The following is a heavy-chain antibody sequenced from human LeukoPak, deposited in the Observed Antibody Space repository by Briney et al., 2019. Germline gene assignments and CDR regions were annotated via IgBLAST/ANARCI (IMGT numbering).Heavy chain of an antibody. Sequence: SQTLSLTCTVSGGSISSGGYYWSWIRQHPGKGLEWIGYIYYSGSTYYNPSLKSRVTISVDTSKNQFSLKLSSVTAADTAVYYCARHDSGGSYYDFWSGLIDYWGQGTLVTVSS. J-gene: IGHJ4*02. CDR3: ARHDSGGSYYDFWSGLIDY. CDR1: GGSISSGGYY. V-gene: IGHV4-31*03. CDR2: IYYSGST. D-gene: IGHD3-3*01.